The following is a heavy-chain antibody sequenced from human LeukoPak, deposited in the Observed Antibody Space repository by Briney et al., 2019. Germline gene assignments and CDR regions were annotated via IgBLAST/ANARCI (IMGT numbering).Heavy chain of an antibody. CDR2: ISGSGGST. CDR3: AKDRYSSGWYLDY. D-gene: IGHD6-19*01. CDR1: GFTFSNHG. J-gene: IGHJ4*02. V-gene: IGHV3-23*01. Sequence: GGSLRLSCAASGFTFSNHGMSWVRQAPGKGLEWVSVISGSGGSTYYADSVKGRFTVSRDNSKNTLYLQMNSLRAEDTAVYSCAKDRYSSGWYLDYWGQGTLVTVSS.